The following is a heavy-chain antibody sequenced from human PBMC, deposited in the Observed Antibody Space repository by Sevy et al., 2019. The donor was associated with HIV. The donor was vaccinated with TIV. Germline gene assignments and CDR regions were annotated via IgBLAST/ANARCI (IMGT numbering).Heavy chain of an antibody. CDR1: GFDFSSHW. D-gene: IGHD3-22*01. CDR3: AGARYDSSGSFDAFDV. J-gene: IGHJ3*01. V-gene: IGHV3-74*01. Sequence: GGSLRLSCEASGFDFSSHWMQWVRQAPGKGLVWVSRMNTDGSSTNYADSVKGRFTISRDNSRNTLYLQMNSLRADDTAVYYCAGARYDSSGSFDAFDVWGQGTMVTVSS. CDR2: MNTDGSST.